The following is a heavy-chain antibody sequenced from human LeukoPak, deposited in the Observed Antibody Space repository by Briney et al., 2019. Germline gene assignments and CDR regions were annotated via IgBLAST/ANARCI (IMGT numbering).Heavy chain of an antibody. V-gene: IGHV3-72*01. CDR1: GFTFSDNY. CDR3: VRVFSGLDY. J-gene: IGHJ4*02. Sequence: GGSLRLSCAASGFTFSDNYMDWVRQAPGKGLEWVGRIRNKPSRYTTEYAASVEGTFTISRDDSKNSLYLQMNSLKTEDTAVYYCVRVFSGLDYWGQGSLVTVSS. D-gene: IGHD2-15*01. CDR2: IRNKPSRYTT.